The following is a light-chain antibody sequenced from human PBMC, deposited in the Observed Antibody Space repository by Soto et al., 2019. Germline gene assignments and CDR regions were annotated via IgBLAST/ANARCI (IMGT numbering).Light chain of an antibody. J-gene: IGLJ2*01. CDR1: SSDVGGYNY. CDR2: DVS. Sequence: QSALTQPASVSGSPGQSITISCTGTSSDVGGYNYVSWYQQHPGKAPKLMIYDVSNRPSGVSNHFSGSKSGNTASLTISGLQAEDEADYYCSSYTSSSTYVVFGGGTKVTVL. V-gene: IGLV2-14*01. CDR3: SSYTSSSTYVV.